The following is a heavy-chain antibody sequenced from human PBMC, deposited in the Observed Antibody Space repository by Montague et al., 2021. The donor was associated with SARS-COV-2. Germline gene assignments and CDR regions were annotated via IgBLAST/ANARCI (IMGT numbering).Heavy chain of an antibody. Sequence: PALVKPTQTLTLTCTFSGFSLSTSGMCVSWIRQPPGKAREWLALXXWDDDKYYSTSLKTRLTISKDTSKNQVVLTMTNMDPVDTATYYCARMDILTGYYAYGMDVWGQGTTVTVSS. D-gene: IGHD3-9*01. CDR1: GFSLSTSGMC. J-gene: IGHJ6*02. CDR3: ARMDILTGYYAYGMDV. V-gene: IGHV2-70*01. CDR2: XXWDDDK.